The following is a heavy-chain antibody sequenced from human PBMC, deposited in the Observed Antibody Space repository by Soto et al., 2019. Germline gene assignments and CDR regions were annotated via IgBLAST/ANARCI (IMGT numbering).Heavy chain of an antibody. D-gene: IGHD3-10*01. CDR3: ARSSDYASGSYGWFDP. CDR2: ISYDGTNK. CDR1: GFPFNSYA. V-gene: IGHV3-30-3*01. J-gene: IGHJ5*02. Sequence: XVSLRLSCAASGFPFNSYAMHWVRQAPGKGLEWVAVISYDGTNKYYADSVKGRFTISRDNSKNTLYLQMNSLRAEDTAVYYCARSSDYASGSYGWFDPCGQRTLVTVSS.